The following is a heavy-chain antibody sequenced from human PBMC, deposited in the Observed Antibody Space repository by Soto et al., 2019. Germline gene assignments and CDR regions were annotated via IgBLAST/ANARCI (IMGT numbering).Heavy chain of an antibody. D-gene: IGHD3-3*01. CDR3: AGSTLRFLEPFNY. V-gene: IGHV1-3*01. Sequence: GASVKVSCKASGYTFTSYAMHWVRQAPGQRLEWMGWINAGNGNTKYSQKFQGRVTITRDTSASTAYMELSSLRSEDTAVYYCAGSTLRFLEPFNYWGQGTLVTVSS. CDR2: INAGNGNT. CDR1: GYTFTSYA. J-gene: IGHJ4*02.